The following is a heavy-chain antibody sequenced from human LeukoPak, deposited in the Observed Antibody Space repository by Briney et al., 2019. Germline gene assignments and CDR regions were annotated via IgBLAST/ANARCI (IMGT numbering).Heavy chain of an antibody. Sequence: GGSLRLSCAASGFTFDDYGMAWVRQVPGKGLEWVSDINWAGDRTRYADSVKGRFTISRENAKNSLYLQMNSLRVGDTAFYYCVTVDTDYANDYWGQGALVTVSS. D-gene: IGHD4-17*01. CDR2: INWAGDRT. CDR1: GFTFDDYG. CDR3: VTVDTDYANDY. J-gene: IGHJ4*02. V-gene: IGHV3-20*04.